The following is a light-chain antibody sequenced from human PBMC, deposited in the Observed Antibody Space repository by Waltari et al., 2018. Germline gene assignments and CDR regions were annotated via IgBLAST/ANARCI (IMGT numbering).Light chain of an antibody. CDR3: LSADISGTSWV. CDR1: ALPNKF. J-gene: IGLJ3*02. CDR2: KDR. Sequence: SYELTQPPSVSVSPGQMAKITCSGEALPNKFAYWYQQKPGHSPVLVIYKDRERPSGIPERFSGSISGTVVTLTISGVQAEDEADYYCLSADISGTSWVFGGGTKLTV. V-gene: IGLV3-16*01.